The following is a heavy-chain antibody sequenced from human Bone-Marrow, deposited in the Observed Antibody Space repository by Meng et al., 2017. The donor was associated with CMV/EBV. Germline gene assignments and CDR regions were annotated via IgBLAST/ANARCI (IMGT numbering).Heavy chain of an antibody. Sequence: GGSLRLSCAASGFTFSGSAMHWVRQAPGKGLEYVSAISSNGGSTYYADSVKGRFTISRDNSKNTLYLQMGSLRAEDMAVYYCARDNWGPDYWGQGTLVTVSS. J-gene: IGHJ4*02. CDR3: ARDNWGPDY. CDR2: ISSNGGST. D-gene: IGHD7-27*01. CDR1: GFTFSGSA. V-gene: IGHV3-64*02.